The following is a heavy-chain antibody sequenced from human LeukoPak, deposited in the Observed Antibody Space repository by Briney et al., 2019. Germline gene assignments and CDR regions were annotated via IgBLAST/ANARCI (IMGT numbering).Heavy chain of an antibody. CDR3: ALSFPGGTSFDY. D-gene: IGHD1-1*01. J-gene: IGHJ4*02. V-gene: IGHV5-10-1*01. CDR1: GYSFTSYW. CDR2: IDPSDSYT. Sequence: GESLKISCKGSGYSFTSYWISWVRQMPGKSLEWMGRIDPSDSYTNYSPSFQGHVTISADKSISTAYLQWSSLKASDTAMYYCALSFPGGTSFDYWGQGTLVTVSS.